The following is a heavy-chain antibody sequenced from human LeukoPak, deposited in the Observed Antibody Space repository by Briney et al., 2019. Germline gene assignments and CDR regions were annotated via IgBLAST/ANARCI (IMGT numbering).Heavy chain of an antibody. CDR1: GYIFSSYG. V-gene: IGHV1-18*04. J-gene: IGHJ4*02. Sequence: ASVKVSCKTSGYIFSSYGISWVRQAPGQGLEWMGWISAYNGNINYIQKFQGRVTMTTDTSTSTAYMELRGLRSDDTAVYYCAREHGSGSYYNPVGFDYWGQGTLVTVSS. D-gene: IGHD3-10*01. CDR3: AREHGSGSYYNPVGFDY. CDR2: ISAYNGNI.